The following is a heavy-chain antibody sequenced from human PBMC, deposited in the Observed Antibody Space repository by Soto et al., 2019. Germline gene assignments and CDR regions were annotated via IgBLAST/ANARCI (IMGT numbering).Heavy chain of an antibody. J-gene: IGHJ4*02. Sequence: PGGSLRLSCGASGFTFSNFAMSWVRQAPGRGLEWVSGISASGRDKHYADSVKDRSTVSRDNSKNTLYLQMNSLRAEDTAIYYCAKGKTSGWYYFDYWGQGALVTVSS. D-gene: IGHD6-19*01. CDR3: AKGKTSGWYYFDY. CDR2: ISASGRDK. V-gene: IGHV3-23*01. CDR1: GFTFSNFA.